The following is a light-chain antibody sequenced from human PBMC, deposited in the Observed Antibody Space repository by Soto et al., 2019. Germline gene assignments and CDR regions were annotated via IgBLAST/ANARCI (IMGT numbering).Light chain of an antibody. CDR3: CSYAGSYPFV. J-gene: IGLJ1*01. CDR2: GVD. V-gene: IGLV2-11*01. Sequence: QSVLTQPRSVSGSPGQSVTISCTGTSSDVGGYNYVSWYQHHPGKAPKLMIYGVDKRPSGVPGRFSGSKPGNTASLTISGLQAEDEADYYCCSYAGSYPFVFGTGTKVTVL. CDR1: SSDVGGYNY.